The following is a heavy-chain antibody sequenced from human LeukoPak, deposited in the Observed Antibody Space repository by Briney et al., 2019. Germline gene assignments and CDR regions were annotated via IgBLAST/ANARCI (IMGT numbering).Heavy chain of an antibody. V-gene: IGHV4-59*01. CDR2: IYYSGST. J-gene: IGHJ2*01. Sequence: SETLSLTCTVSGGSISSYYWSWIRQPPGKGLEWIGYIYYSGSTNYNPSLKSRVTISVDTSKNQFSLKLSSVTAADTAVYYCARDRSRSSGYYYVNFYWYFDLWGRGTLATVSS. D-gene: IGHD3-22*01. CDR1: GGSISSYY. CDR3: ARDRSRSSGYYYVNFYWYFDL.